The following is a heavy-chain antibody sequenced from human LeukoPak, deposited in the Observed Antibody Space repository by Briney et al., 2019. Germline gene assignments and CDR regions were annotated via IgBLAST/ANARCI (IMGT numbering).Heavy chain of an antibody. CDR2: INHSGST. CDR1: GGSFSGYY. V-gene: IGHV4-34*01. Sequence: ASETLSLTCAVYGGSFSGYYWSWIRQPPGKGLEWIGEINHSGSTNYNPSLKSRVTISVDTSKNLFSLKLSSVTAADTAVYYCASRHYYGSGSYYNGIRYWGQGTLVTVSS. CDR3: ASRHYYGSGSYYNGIRY. D-gene: IGHD3-10*01. J-gene: IGHJ4*02.